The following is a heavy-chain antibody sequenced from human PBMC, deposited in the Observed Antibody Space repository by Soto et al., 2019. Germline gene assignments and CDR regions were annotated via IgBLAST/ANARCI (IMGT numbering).Heavy chain of an antibody. D-gene: IGHD2-2*01. Sequence: GXSVKVSCKASGGTFSSYYMNWVRQAPGQGLEWMGWIIPIFGTANYAQKFQGRVTITADESTSTAYMELSSLRSEDTAVYYCAAATLTPPRRYSVVVPAAMNYGVDVWGRGTTVTVSS. V-gene: IGHV1-69*13. CDR2: IIPIFGTA. J-gene: IGHJ6*02. CDR3: AAATLTPPRRYSVVVPAAMNYGVDV. CDR1: GGTFSSYY.